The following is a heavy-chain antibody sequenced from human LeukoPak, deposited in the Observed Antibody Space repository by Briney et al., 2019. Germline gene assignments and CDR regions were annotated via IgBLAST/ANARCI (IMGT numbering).Heavy chain of an antibody. V-gene: IGHV3-30*04. Sequence: GKSLRLSCAASGFTFSNYAFHWVRQPPGKGLEWAAVISYEGSVTYYADSVKGRFTISRDNSKNTLYLQMNSLRVEDTAVYYCARRRGFTQFDPWGHGTLVTVSS. CDR3: ARRRGFTQFDP. J-gene: IGHJ5*02. CDR1: GFTFSNYA. CDR2: ISYEGSVT. D-gene: IGHD3-16*01.